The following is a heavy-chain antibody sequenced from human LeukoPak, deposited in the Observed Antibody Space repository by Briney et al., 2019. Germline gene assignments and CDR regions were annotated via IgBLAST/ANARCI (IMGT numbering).Heavy chain of an antibody. D-gene: IGHD2-2*01. CDR1: GGSISSYY. CDR2: IHYSGST. Sequence: SETLSLTCTVSGGSISSYYWSWIRQPPGEGLEWIGSIHYSGSTTYNPSLKSPVTISVDTSKNQFSLKLSSVTAADTAVYYCARRLGSSSTGFDYWGQGTLVTVSS. J-gene: IGHJ4*02. V-gene: IGHV4-59*08. CDR3: ARRLGSSSTGFDY.